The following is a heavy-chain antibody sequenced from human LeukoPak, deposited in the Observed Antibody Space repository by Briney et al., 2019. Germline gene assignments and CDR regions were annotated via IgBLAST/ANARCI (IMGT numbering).Heavy chain of an antibody. Sequence: GRSLRLSCAASGFTFSSYGMHWVRQAPGKGLEWVAVISYDGSNKYYADSVKGRFTISRDNSKNTLYLQMNSLRAEDTAVYYCAISYYSNYGPDYWGQGTLVTVSS. J-gene: IGHJ4*02. CDR1: GFTFSSYG. V-gene: IGHV3-30*03. CDR3: AISYYSNYGPDY. CDR2: ISYDGSNK. D-gene: IGHD4-4*01.